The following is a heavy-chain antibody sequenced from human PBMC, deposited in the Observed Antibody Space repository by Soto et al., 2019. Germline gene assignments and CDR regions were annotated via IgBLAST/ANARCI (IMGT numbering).Heavy chain of an antibody. CDR2: LNTDGSST. Sequence: PGGSLRLSCAASGFTFSNYWMHWVRQAPGKGLVWVSRLNTDGSSTTYADSVKGRFTISRDSAKNTVYLQMNSLRADDTAVYHCARGGHYAGSDYYDIKGFDYWGQGTPVTVSS. CDR3: ARGGHYAGSDYYDIKGFDY. V-gene: IGHV3-74*01. J-gene: IGHJ4*02. CDR1: GFTFSNYW. D-gene: IGHD3-22*01.